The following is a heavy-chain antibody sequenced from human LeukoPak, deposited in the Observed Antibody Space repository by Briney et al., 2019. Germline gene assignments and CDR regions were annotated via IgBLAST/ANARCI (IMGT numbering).Heavy chain of an antibody. D-gene: IGHD4-23*01. Sequence: GASVKVSCKASGFTFTGYYIHWVRQAPGQGLEWMGWVNPNSGGTNCAQMFQGRVTMTRDTSINTAYMELSGLRSDDTAVYYCARDSYGGNWSLGYWGQGTLVTVSS. V-gene: IGHV1-2*02. CDR3: ARDSYGGNWSLGY. CDR2: VNPNSGGT. J-gene: IGHJ4*02. CDR1: GFTFTGYY.